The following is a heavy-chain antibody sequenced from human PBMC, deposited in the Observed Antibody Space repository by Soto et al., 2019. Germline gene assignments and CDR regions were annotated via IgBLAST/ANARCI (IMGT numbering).Heavy chain of an antibody. CDR3: ANEAPITNWYFDY. Sequence: QVQLVESGGGVVQPGRSLRLSCAASGFTFSSYGMHWVRQAPGKGLEWVTVISYDGNVAYYADSVKGRFTISRDNSKNTLYLQMISLRTEDTARYYCANEAPITNWYFDYWGQGTLVTVSS. J-gene: IGHJ4*02. CDR2: ISYDGNVA. CDR1: GFTFSSYG. D-gene: IGHD1-1*01. V-gene: IGHV3-30*18.